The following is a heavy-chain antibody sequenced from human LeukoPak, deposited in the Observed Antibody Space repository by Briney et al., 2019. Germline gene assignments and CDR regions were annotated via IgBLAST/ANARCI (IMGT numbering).Heavy chain of an antibody. J-gene: IGHJ4*02. D-gene: IGHD5-24*01. V-gene: IGHV3-21*01. CDR2: ISSSSRYI. Sequence: PGGSLRLSCVASGFTFSSYSLNWVRQAPGKGLEWVSSISSSSRYIYYADSAKGRFTISRDNAKNSLYLQMNSLRAGDTAVYYCARTIEMATISYFDYWGQGTLVTVSS. CDR1: GFTFSSYS. CDR3: ARTIEMATISYFDY.